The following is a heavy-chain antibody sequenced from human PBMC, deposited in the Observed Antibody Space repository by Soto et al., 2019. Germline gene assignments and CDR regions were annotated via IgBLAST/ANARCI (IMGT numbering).Heavy chain of an antibody. Sequence: PGGSLRLSCAASGFTFNNVWMNWVRRAPGKGLEWVGRIKSKTDGGTTDYAAPVNGRFTISRDESKNTLYLQMNSLIIEDTAVYYCRSLIPTDLRSYFDYWGPGTLVTVSS. V-gene: IGHV3-15*07. D-gene: IGHD2-2*02. J-gene: IGHJ4*02. CDR1: GFTFNNVW. CDR2: IKSKTDGGTT. CDR3: RSLIPTDLRSYFDY.